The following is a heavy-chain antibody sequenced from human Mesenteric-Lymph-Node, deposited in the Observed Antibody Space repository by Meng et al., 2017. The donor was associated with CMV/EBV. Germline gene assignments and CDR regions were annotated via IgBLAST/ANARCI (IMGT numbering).Heavy chain of an antibody. CDR1: GFTISSYG. Sequence: GESLKISCAASGFTISSYGMHWVSQAPGKGLEWVAFIGYDGTNKYYADSVKGRFTISRDNAKNSLYLQMNSLRAEDTAVYYCARIGYSYGYVFWGQGTLVTVSS. D-gene: IGHD5-18*01. J-gene: IGHJ4*02. V-gene: IGHV3-33*01. CDR3: ARIGYSYGYVF. CDR2: IGYDGTNK.